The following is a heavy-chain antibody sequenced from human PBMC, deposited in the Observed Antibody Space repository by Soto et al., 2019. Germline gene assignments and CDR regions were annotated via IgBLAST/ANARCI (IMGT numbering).Heavy chain of an antibody. CDR3: ARSTYYDILTGSYYYYAMDV. D-gene: IGHD3-9*01. Sequence: GGSLRLSCAASGFTVGSNYMSWVRQAPGKGLEWVSVIYSEGTPYYADSVKGRFTISRENSNNTLYLHMNNLRAEDTAVYYCARSTYYDILTGSYYYYAMDVWGQGTTVTVSS. J-gene: IGHJ6*02. CDR2: IYSEGTP. CDR1: GFTVGSNY. V-gene: IGHV3-53*01.